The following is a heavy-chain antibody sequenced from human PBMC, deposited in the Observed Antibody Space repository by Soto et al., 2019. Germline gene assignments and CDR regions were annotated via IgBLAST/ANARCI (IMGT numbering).Heavy chain of an antibody. Sequence: PGGSLRLSCAASGFTFSSYGMHWVRQAPGKGLEWVAVISYDGSNKYYADSVKGRFTISRDNSKNTLYLQMNSLRAEDTAVYYCAKDKRSSQIGDGEYYYYYYGMDVWGQGTTVTVSS. D-gene: IGHD2-21*01. CDR3: AKDKRSSQIGDGEYYYYYYGMDV. CDR2: ISYDGSNK. J-gene: IGHJ6*02. V-gene: IGHV3-30*18. CDR1: GFTFSSYG.